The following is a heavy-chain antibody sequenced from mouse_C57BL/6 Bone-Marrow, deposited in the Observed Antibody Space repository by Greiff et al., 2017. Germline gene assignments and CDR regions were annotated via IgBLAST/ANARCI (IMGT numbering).Heavy chain of an antibody. D-gene: IGHD1-1*01. Sequence: DVQLQESGPELVKPGASVKISCKASGYTFTDYYMNWLKQSHGQSLEWIGDLNPNNGGTSYNQKFKGKATLTVDKSSSTAYMELRSLTSEDSAVYYCARSTTVVSFDYWGQGTTLTVSS. V-gene: IGHV1-26*01. CDR2: LNPNNGGT. J-gene: IGHJ2*01. CDR1: GYTFTDYY. CDR3: ARSTTVVSFDY.